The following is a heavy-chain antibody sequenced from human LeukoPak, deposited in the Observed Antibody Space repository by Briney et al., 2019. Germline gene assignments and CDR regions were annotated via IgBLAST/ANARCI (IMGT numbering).Heavy chain of an antibody. J-gene: IGHJ5*02. D-gene: IGHD6-19*01. Sequence: PGGSLRLSCAGSGFTFSSYAMSWVRQAPGKGLEWVSAISGVGGSTYYADSVKGRFTISRDNAKNSLYLQMNSLRAEDTAVYYCARDGQWLRKLGSWFDPWGQGTLVTVSS. CDR1: GFTFSSYA. V-gene: IGHV3-23*01. CDR2: ISGVGGST. CDR3: ARDGQWLRKLGSWFDP.